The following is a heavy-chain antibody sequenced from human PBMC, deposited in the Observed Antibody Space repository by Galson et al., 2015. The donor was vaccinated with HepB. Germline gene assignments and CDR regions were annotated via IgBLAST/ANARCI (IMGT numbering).Heavy chain of an antibody. CDR1: GFTFSSYG. CDR2: ISYDGSNK. CDR3: ARAVTMVRVLDY. D-gene: IGHD3-10*01. Sequence: SLRLSCAASGFTFSSYGMHWVRQAPGKGLEWVAFISYDGSNKYYADSVKGRFTISRDNSKNTLYLQMNSLRAEDTAVYYCARAVTMVRVLDYWGQGTLVTVSS. V-gene: IGHV3-30*19. J-gene: IGHJ4*02.